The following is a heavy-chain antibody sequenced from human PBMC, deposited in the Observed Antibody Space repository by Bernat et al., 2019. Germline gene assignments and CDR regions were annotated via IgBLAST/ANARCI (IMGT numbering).Heavy chain of an antibody. V-gene: IGHV4-39*01. J-gene: IGHJ4*02. CDR3: QVVVTAGRFDY. Sequence: QLQLQESGPGLVKPSETLSLTCTVSGGSISRSSYYWVWIRQPPGQGLEWIGSIYYSGTTYYNPSLKSRGTISVDTSKNQFFRKLSAVTAADTAVYYCQVVVTAGRFDYWGQGTLVTVSS. D-gene: IGHD2-21*02. CDR2: IYYSGTT. CDR1: GGSISRSSYY.